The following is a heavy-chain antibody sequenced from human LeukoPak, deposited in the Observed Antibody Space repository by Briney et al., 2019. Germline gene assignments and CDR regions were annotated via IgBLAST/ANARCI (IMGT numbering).Heavy chain of an antibody. CDR1: GGSFSGYY. D-gene: IGHD2-2*01. J-gene: IGHJ4*02. CDR3: ARVVAGRDIVVVPAAIDY. Sequence: PSETLSLTCAVYGGSFSGYYWSRIRQPPGKGLEWIGEINHSGSTNYNPSLKSRVTISVDTSKNQFSLKLSSVTAADTAVYYCARVVAGRDIVVVPAAIDYWGQGTLVTVSS. CDR2: INHSGST. V-gene: IGHV4-34*01.